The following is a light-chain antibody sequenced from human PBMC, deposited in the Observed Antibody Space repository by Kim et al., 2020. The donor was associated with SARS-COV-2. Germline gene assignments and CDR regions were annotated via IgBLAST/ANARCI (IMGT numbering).Light chain of an antibody. CDR2: GNS. Sequence: QSVLTQPPSVSGAPGQRVTISCTGSSSNIGAGYDVHWYQQLPHTAPKLLIYGNSNRPSGVPDRFSGSKSGTSASLAIAGLQAEDEATYYCHSFDISLAVVFGGGTKLTVL. J-gene: IGLJ2*01. CDR1: SSNIGAGYD. CDR3: HSFDISLAVV. V-gene: IGLV1-40*01.